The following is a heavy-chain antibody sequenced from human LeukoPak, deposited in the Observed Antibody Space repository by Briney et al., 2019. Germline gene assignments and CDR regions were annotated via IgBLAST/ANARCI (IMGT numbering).Heavy chain of an antibody. CDR3: ARGLTAIRGIEYSYYGMDV. CDR1: GFTFNTYG. D-gene: IGHD3-10*01. Sequence: GGSLRLSCAASGFTFNTYGMNWVRQSPGKGLEWVAVISFDGGTKYYADSVKGRLTVSRDNSKKALYLQMNSLRTEDTAVYFCARGLTAIRGIEYSYYGMDVWGQGTTVTVSS. J-gene: IGHJ6*02. V-gene: IGHV3-30*19. CDR2: ISFDGGTK.